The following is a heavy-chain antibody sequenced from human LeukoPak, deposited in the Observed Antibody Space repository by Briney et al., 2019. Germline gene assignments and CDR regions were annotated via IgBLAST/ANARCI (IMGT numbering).Heavy chain of an antibody. V-gene: IGHV1-2*04. J-gene: IGHJ6*02. Sequence: ASVKVSCKASGYTFTGYYMHWVRQAPGQGLEWMGWINPNSGGTNYAQKFQGWVTMTRDTSISTAYMELSRLRSDDTAVYYCARGGIVAVDYYYYGMDVWGQGTTVTVSS. D-gene: IGHD3-22*01. CDR3: ARGGIVAVDYYYYGMDV. CDR2: INPNSGGT. CDR1: GYTFTGYY.